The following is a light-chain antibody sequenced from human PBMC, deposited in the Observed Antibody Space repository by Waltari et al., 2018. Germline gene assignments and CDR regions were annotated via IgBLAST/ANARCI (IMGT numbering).Light chain of an antibody. CDR3: QQYNVYSLT. CDR1: QSISNW. CDR2: KTS. Sequence: DIQLTQSTSTLSASVGDRVTITCRASQSISNWLAWYQQKPGKAPKFLIYKTSNLESGVPSRFSGSGSGTEFTLTISSLQPDDFATYCCQQYNVYSLTFGGGTKVEIK. V-gene: IGKV1-5*03. J-gene: IGKJ4*01.